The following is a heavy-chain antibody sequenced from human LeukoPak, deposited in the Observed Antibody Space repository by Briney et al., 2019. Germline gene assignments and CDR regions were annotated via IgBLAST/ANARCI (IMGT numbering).Heavy chain of an antibody. V-gene: IGHV3-23*01. D-gene: IGHD6-6*01. CDR3: AKAHTEYSSSSLVAY. CDR2: ISGSGGST. Sequence: GGSLRLSCAASGFTFSSYAMSWVRQAPGKGLEWVSAISGSGGSTYYADSVKGRFTISRDNSKNTLYLKMNSLRAEDTAVYYCAKAHTEYSSSSLVAYWGQGTLVTVSS. CDR1: GFTFSSYA. J-gene: IGHJ4*02.